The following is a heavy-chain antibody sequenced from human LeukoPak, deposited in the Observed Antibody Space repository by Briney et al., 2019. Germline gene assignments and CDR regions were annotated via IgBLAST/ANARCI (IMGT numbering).Heavy chain of an antibody. D-gene: IGHD4-17*01. CDR3: ARHTADHGALDAFDI. J-gene: IGHJ3*02. Sequence: SETLSLTCTVSVGSISSSSYYWGWIRQPPGKGLEGIGRIYYSGSTYYNPSLKRRVTISVDTSKNQFSLKLSSVTAADTAVYYCARHTADHGALDAFDIWGQGTMVTVSS. CDR1: VGSISSSSYY. CDR2: IYYSGST. V-gene: IGHV4-39*01.